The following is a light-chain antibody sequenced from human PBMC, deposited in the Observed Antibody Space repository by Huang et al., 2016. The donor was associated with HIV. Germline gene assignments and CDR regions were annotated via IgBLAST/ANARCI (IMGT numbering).Light chain of an antibody. CDR1: QSVSSA. J-gene: IGKJ2*02. CDR3: QQYNDWPPST. Sequence: EIVMTQSPATLSVSPGERATLSCRASQSVSSAFAWYQQKPGQAPRLLIYGAVIRAPGIPARFSGSGSGTEFTLTISSLQSEDFAVYYCQQYNDWPPSTFGQGTKLEIK. CDR2: GAV. V-gene: IGKV3-15*01.